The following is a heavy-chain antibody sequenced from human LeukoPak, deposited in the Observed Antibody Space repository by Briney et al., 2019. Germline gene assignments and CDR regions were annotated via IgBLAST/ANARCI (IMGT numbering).Heavy chain of an antibody. CDR1: GGSFSGYY. CDR3: ARLNEDYFDY. Sequence: PSETLSLTCAVYGGSFSGYYWSWIRQPPGKGLEWIGEINHSGSTNYNPSLRSRVTISVDTSKNQFSLKLSSVTAADTAVYYCARLNEDYFDYWGQGTLVTVSS. D-gene: IGHD2-15*01. J-gene: IGHJ4*02. V-gene: IGHV4-34*01. CDR2: INHSGST.